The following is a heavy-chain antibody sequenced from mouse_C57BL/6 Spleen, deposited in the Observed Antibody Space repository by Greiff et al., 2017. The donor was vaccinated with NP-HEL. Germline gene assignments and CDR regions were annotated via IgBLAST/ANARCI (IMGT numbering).Heavy chain of an antibody. V-gene: IGHV1-82*01. CDR2: IYPGDGDT. Sequence: VKLMESGPELVKPGASVQISCKASGYAFSSSWLNWVKQRPGKGLEWIGRIYPGDGDTNYNGKFKGKATLTADKSSSTAYMQLSSLTSEDSAVYFCAVRADWYFDVWGTGTTVTVSS. CDR1: GYAFSSSW. J-gene: IGHJ1*03. CDR3: AVRADWYFDV.